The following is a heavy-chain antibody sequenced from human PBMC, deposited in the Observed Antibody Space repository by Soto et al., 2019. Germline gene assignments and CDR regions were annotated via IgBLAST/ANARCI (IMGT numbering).Heavy chain of an antibody. D-gene: IGHD3-22*01. Sequence: SETLSLTCTVSGGSIRSYYWSWIRQPAGKGLEWIGRIYTSGSTNYNPSLKSRVTMSVDTSKNQFSLKLSSVTAADTAVYYCARAQYDYDSSGIHDAFDIWGLGTMVTVSS. CDR1: GGSIRSYY. J-gene: IGHJ3*02. V-gene: IGHV4-4*07. CDR3: ARAQYDYDSSGIHDAFDI. CDR2: IYTSGST.